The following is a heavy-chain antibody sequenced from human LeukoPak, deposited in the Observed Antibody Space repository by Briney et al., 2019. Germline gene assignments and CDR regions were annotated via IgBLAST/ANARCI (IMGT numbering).Heavy chain of an antibody. V-gene: IGHV3-23*01. CDR3: AKGSVVADIYFDS. Sequence: GRSLRLSCAASGLTFSSHWMHWVRQTPGKGLEWVSTITGSGDDTYYADSARGRFTISRDNSKNTLYLQMNTLRVEDTAVYYCAKGSVVADIYFDSWGQGTLATVSS. J-gene: IGHJ4*02. CDR1: GLTFSSHW. CDR2: ITGSGDDT. D-gene: IGHD2-15*01.